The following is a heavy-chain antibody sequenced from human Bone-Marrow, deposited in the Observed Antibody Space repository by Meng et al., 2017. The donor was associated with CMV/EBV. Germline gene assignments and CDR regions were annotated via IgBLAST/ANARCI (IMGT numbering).Heavy chain of an antibody. CDR2: IYHSGST. V-gene: IGHV4-4*02. CDR1: GGSISSSNW. CDR3: ARDKGLRFLEWSSAGMDV. D-gene: IGHD3-3*01. J-gene: IGHJ6*02. Sequence: SETLSLTCAVSGGSISSSNWWSWVRQPPGKGLEWIGEIYHSGSTNYNPSLKGLVTISVDKSKNQFSLKLRSVTAADTAVYYCARDKGLRFLEWSSAGMDVWGQGTTVTVSS.